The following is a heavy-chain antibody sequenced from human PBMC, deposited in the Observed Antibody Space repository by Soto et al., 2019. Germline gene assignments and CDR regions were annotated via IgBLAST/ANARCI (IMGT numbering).Heavy chain of an antibody. V-gene: IGHV4-59*08. CDR2: IYYSGST. CDR1: GGSIGSYY. CDR3: ARLIPGYSSGWYFNWFDP. Sequence: SETLSLTCTVSGGSIGSYYWSWIRQPPGKGLEWIGYIYYSGSTNYNPSLKSRVTISVDTSKNQFSLKLSSVTAADTAVYYCARLIPGYSSGWYFNWFDPWGQGTLVTVSS. J-gene: IGHJ5*02. D-gene: IGHD6-19*01.